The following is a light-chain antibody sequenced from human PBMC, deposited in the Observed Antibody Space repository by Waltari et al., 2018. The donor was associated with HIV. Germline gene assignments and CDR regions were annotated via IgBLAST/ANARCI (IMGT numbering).Light chain of an antibody. CDR2: KDN. V-gene: IGLV3-25*03. CDR3: QAADSSGNWV. J-gene: IGLJ3*02. Sequence: SYELTQPPSVSVSPGQTARITCSGEAFPNPYGYWYQQKPGQAPKMVIYKDNERRSGIPERISGSSSGTTVTLTISDVQAEDEADYYCQAADSSGNWVFGGGTKLTVL. CDR1: AFPNPY.